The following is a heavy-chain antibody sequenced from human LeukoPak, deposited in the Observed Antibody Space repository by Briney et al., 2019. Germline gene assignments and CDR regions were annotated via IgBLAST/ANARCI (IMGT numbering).Heavy chain of an antibody. CDR2: ISSSGSTI. CDR1: GFTFSSYE. CDR3: ARGGVRGVYAFDI. V-gene: IGHV3-48*03. D-gene: IGHD3-10*01. J-gene: IGHJ3*02. Sequence: PGGSLRLSCAASGFTFSSYEMNWVRQAPGKGLEWVSYISSSGSTIYYADSVKGRFTISRDNAKNSLYLQMNSLRAEDTAVYYCARGGVRGVYAFDIWGQGTMVSVSS.